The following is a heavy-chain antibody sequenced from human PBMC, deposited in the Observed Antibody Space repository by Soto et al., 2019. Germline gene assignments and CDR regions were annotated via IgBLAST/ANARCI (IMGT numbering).Heavy chain of an antibody. CDR2: INPNSGGT. J-gene: IGHJ6*02. V-gene: IGHV1-2*02. CDR1: GYTFTGYY. Sequence: QVQLVQSGAEVKKPGASVKVSCKASGYTFTGYYIHWVRQAPGQGLEWMGWINPNSGGTDYAQKFQGRVTMTRDTSISTASMELSSLRSDDTAVYYCARAIGYSSYYYYGMDVWGQGTTVTVSS. CDR3: ARAIGYSSYYYYGMDV. D-gene: IGHD6-19*01.